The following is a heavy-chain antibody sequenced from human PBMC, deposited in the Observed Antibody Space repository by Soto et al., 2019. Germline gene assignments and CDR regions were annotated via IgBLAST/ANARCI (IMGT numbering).Heavy chain of an antibody. CDR1: GFTFSSYS. Sequence: GGSLRLSCAASGFTFSSYSMNWVRQAPGKGLEWVSSISSSSSYIYYADSVKGRFTISRDNAKNSLYLQMNSLRAEDTAVYYCARDTDEDLIVATINAFDIWGQGTMVTVSS. J-gene: IGHJ3*02. CDR2: ISSSSSYI. CDR3: ARDTDEDLIVATINAFDI. D-gene: IGHD5-12*01. V-gene: IGHV3-21*01.